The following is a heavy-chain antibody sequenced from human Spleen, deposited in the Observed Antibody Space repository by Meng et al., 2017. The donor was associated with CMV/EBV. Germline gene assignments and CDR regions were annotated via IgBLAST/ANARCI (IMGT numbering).Heavy chain of an antibody. CDR2: ISSTGTYI. CDR1: GFTFSDHY. J-gene: IGHJ4*02. D-gene: IGHD1-26*01. Sequence: GGSLRLSCAASGFTFSDHYMDWVRQAPGKGLEWVASISSTGTYIYTADSLKGRFTISRDDAKNSLFLQMNSLRAEDTGVYYCAREDVILGAKNLDHWGQGTLVTVSS. CDR3: AREDVILGAKNLDH. V-gene: IGHV3-21*01.